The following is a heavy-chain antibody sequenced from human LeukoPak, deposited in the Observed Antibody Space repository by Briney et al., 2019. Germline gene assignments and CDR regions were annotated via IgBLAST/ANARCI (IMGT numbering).Heavy chain of an antibody. J-gene: IGHJ4*02. Sequence: SETLSLTCTVSGYSISSGYYWGWIRQPPGKGLEWIGSIYHSGSTYYNPSLKSRVTISVDTSKNQFSLKLSSVTAADTAVYYCASCDDYGGKYDYWGQGTLVTVSS. CDR1: GYSISSGYY. V-gene: IGHV4-38-2*02. CDR2: IYHSGST. CDR3: ASCDDYGGKYDY. D-gene: IGHD4-23*01.